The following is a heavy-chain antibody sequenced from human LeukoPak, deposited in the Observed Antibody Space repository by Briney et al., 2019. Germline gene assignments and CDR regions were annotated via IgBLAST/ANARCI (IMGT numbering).Heavy chain of an antibody. CDR2: IHHSGST. Sequence: PSGTLSLTCAVSGASISSSYWWSWVRQPPGKGLEWIGVIHHSGSTKYNPSLKSRVTISVDKSKNQFSLKLSSVTAADTAVYYCAPSPCSGDSCYRFDFWGQGTQVTVSS. CDR3: APSPCSGDSCYRFDF. CDR1: GASISSSYW. D-gene: IGHD2-15*01. J-gene: IGHJ4*02. V-gene: IGHV4-4*02.